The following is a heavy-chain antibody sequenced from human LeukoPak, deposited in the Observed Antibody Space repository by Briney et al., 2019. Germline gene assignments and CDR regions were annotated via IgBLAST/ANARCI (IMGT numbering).Heavy chain of an antibody. Sequence: GGSLRLSCAASGFTFSNYAMTWVRQAPGKGLEWVSGISTSGGTTYYADSVKGRFTISRDNSKNTLDLQMNSLRAEDTAVYYCARVATAGTTFYYGMDVWGQGTTVTVSS. D-gene: IGHD6-13*01. CDR1: GFTFSNYA. J-gene: IGHJ6*02. CDR3: ARVATAGTTFYYGMDV. CDR2: ISTSGGTT. V-gene: IGHV3-23*01.